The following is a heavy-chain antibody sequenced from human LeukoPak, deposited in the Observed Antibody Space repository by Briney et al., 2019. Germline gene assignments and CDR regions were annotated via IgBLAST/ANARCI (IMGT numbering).Heavy chain of an antibody. J-gene: IGHJ5*02. CDR2: IHTSWTT. V-gene: IGHV4-4*07. CDR3: ARGDYYDGGGRNWFDP. CDR1: DDSMSSYY. Sequence: SETLSLTCTVSDDSMSSYYWNFIRQPAGKGLEWIGRIHTSWTTYYNPSLKSRITMSVDTSRNQFSLRLTSVTAADTAVYYCARGDYYDGGGRNWFDPWGQGTLVTVSS. D-gene: IGHD3-16*01.